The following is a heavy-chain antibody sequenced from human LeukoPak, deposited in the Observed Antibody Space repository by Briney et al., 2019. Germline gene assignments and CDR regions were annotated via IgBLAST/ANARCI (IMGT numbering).Heavy chain of an antibody. CDR1: GVSVSSGSYF. J-gene: IGHJ4*02. CDR3: AREGGFYRPLDY. D-gene: IGHD3-3*01. CDR2: IYHDGST. Sequence: SETLSLTCTVSGVSVSSGSYFWSWIRQPPGEGPQWIGYIYHDGSTNYSPSLRSRVSISVDTSKNQFSLKLSSVTAADTAVYYCAREGGFYRPLDYSGQGTLVTVSS. V-gene: IGHV4-61*01.